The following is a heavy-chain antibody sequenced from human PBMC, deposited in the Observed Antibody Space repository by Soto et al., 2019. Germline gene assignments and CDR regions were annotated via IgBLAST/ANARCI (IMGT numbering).Heavy chain of an antibody. CDR1: GFTFSSYW. J-gene: IGHJ6*03. CDR2: IKQDGSGK. CDR3: ARVGEPNYYYYYMDV. V-gene: IGHV3-7*01. Sequence: GGSLRLSCAASGFTFSSYWMSWVRQAPGKGLEWVANIKQDGSGKYYVDSVKGRFTISRDNAKNSLYLQMNSLRAEDTAVYYCARVGEPNYYYYYMDVWGKRTTVTVSS.